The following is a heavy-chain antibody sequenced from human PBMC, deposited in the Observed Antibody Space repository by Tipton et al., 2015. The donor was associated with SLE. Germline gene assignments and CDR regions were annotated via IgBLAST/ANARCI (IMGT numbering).Heavy chain of an antibody. J-gene: IGHJ4*02. D-gene: IGHD3-16*02. CDR2: VFYSGSS. CDR1: GGSISSYY. V-gene: IGHV4-59*12. CDR3: ARGRVDYIRGTYRPSSFDY. Sequence: TLSLTCTVSGGSISSYYWNWFRQPPGKGLEWLAYVFYSGSSNFNRAHYNPSLMSRVSISVDTSKNQISLKLNSVTAADTAVYYCARGRVDYIRGTYRPSSFDYWGQGTQVTVSS.